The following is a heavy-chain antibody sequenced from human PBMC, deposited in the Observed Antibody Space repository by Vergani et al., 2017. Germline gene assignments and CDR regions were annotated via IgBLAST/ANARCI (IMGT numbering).Heavy chain of an antibody. CDR2: IYPADSDT. J-gene: IGHJ4*02. CDR3: ASPAAYTDS. V-gene: IGHV5-51*03. D-gene: IGHD6-25*01. Sequence: EVDLVQSGPEMRKPGDSLKISCKGSEYIFGNYWIVWVRQMPGKGLEWMGIIYPADSDTRYSPSFQGQVTISADKSISTAFLQWDSLQASDTALYYCASPAAYTDSWGEGTLVTFSS. CDR1: EYIFGNYW.